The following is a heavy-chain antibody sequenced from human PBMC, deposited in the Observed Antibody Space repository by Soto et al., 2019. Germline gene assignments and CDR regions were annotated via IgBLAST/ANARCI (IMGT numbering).Heavy chain of an antibody. CDR1: GYAFSSYA. Sequence: VSVNVAWTAAGYAFSSYAMRWVRQAPRQRLEWMGWINAGNGNTKYSQKCQGRVTITRDTSASTAYMELSSLRSEDTAVYYCAPRPLPVPIDYGGSRNWFDPRRQGTLVTVSS. CDR2: INAGNGNT. CDR3: APRPLPVPIDYGGSRNWFDP. D-gene: IGHD4-17*01. J-gene: IGHJ5*02. V-gene: IGHV1-3*01.